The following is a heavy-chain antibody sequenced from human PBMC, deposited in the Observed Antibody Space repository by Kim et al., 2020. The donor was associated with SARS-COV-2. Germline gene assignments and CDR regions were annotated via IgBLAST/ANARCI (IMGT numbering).Heavy chain of an antibody. CDR1: GFTFSSYG. J-gene: IGHJ6*02. Sequence: GESLRLSCAASGFTFSSYGMHWVRQAPGKGLEWVAVIWYDGSNKYYADSVKGRFTISRDNSKNTLYLQMNSLRAEDTAVYYCARDMVSGWYLYYYYGMDVWGQGTTVTVSS. V-gene: IGHV3-33*01. CDR2: IWYDGSNK. D-gene: IGHD6-19*01. CDR3: ARDMVSGWYLYYYYGMDV.